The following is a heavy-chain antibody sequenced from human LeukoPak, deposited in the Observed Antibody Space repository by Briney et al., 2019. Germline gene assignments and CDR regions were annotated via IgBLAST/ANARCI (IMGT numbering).Heavy chain of an antibody. CDR2: INPNSGNT. CDR3: ARGDSSSLLLYYYYYYGMDV. Sequence: GASVKVSCKASGYTFTGYYMHWVRQAPGQGLEWMGWINPNSGNTGYAQKFQGRVTMTRNTSISTAYMELSSLRSEDTAVYYCARGDSSSLLLYYYYYYGMDVWGQGTTVTVSS. V-gene: IGHV1-8*02. D-gene: IGHD6-6*01. CDR1: GYTFTGYY. J-gene: IGHJ6*02.